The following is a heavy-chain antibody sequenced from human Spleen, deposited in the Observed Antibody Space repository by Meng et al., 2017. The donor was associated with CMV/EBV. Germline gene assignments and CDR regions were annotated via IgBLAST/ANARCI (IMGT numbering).Heavy chain of an antibody. CDR1: GFTFDDYG. Sequence: GESLKISCAASGFTFDDYGMSWVRQAPGKGLEWVSGINWNGGSTGYADSVKGRFTISRDNAKNSLYLQMNSLRAEDTAVYYCARGILRGREVDYWGQGTLVTVSS. V-gene: IGHV3-20*04. J-gene: IGHJ4*02. D-gene: IGHD3-16*01. CDR3: ARGILRGREVDY. CDR2: INWNGGST.